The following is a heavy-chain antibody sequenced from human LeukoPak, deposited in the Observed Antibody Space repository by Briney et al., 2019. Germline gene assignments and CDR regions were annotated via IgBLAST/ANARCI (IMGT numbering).Heavy chain of an antibody. Sequence: GGSLRLSCAASGFIFSNYGMHWVRQAPGKGLEWVAFLHNDETEIYYADSVKGRFTISRDNAKNSLYLQMNSLRAEDTAVYYCARVRKGYQLLLKGGYYYYMDVWGKGTTVTVSS. D-gene: IGHD2-2*01. J-gene: IGHJ6*03. CDR1: GFIFSNYG. CDR3: ARVRKGYQLLLKGGYYYYMDV. CDR2: LHNDETEI. V-gene: IGHV3-30*02.